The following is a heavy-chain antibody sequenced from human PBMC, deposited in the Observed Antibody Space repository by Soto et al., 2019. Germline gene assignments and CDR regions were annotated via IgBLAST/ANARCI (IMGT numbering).Heavy chain of an antibody. CDR2: SNRVGSNI. Sequence: QVQLVESGGGLVKPGGSLRLSCTASGFTFTDHYITWIRQVPGKGLVWVSYSNRVGSNIYYADSVRGRFTISRDKAKNSVYLQMSSLRAEDTAIYYCARDIRGANWGQGTLVIDSS. J-gene: IGHJ4*02. D-gene: IGHD3-10*01. CDR1: GFTFTDHY. CDR3: ARDIRGAN. V-gene: IGHV3-11*01.